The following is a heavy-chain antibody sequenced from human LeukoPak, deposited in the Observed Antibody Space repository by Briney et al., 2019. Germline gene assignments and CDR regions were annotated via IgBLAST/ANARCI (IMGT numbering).Heavy chain of an antibody. CDR1: GYSFTSYW. CDR3: ARHAELRGYSGYDTLAAADDY. D-gene: IGHD5-12*01. Sequence: KRGESLKISCKGSGYSFTSYWIGWVRQMPGKDLEWMGIIYPGDSDTRYSPSFQGQVTISADKSISTAYLQWSSLKASDTAMYYCARHAELRGYSGYDTLAAADDYWGQGTLVTVSS. V-gene: IGHV5-51*01. CDR2: IYPGDSDT. J-gene: IGHJ4*02.